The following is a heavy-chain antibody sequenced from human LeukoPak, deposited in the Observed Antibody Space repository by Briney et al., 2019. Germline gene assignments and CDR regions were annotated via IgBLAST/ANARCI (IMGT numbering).Heavy chain of an antibody. CDR2: IIPIFGTA. CDR3: ARLELGRGFDP. Sequence: ASVKVSCKASGYTFTGYYMHWVRQAPGQGLEWMGGIIPIFGTANYAQKFQGRVTITADESTSTAYMELSSLRSEDTAVYYCARLELGRGFDPWGQGTLVTVSS. J-gene: IGHJ5*02. CDR1: GYTFTGYY. V-gene: IGHV1-69*13. D-gene: IGHD1-1*01.